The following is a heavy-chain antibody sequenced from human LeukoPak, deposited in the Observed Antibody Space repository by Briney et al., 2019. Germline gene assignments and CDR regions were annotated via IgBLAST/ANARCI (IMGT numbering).Heavy chain of an antibody. J-gene: IGHJ4*02. D-gene: IGHD4-17*01. CDR3: VRQTGGTVITIIDY. Sequence: GESLKISCKGSGYSFISYWIGWVRQMPGKGLEWMGIIYPGDSDTRHSPSFQGQVTISADKSINTAYLQWSSLKASDTAIYYCVRQTGGTVITIIDYWGQGTLVTVPS. CDR2: IYPGDSDT. CDR1: GYSFISYW. V-gene: IGHV5-51*01.